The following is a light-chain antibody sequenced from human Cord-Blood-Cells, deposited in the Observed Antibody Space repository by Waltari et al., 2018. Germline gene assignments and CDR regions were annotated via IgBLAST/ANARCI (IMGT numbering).Light chain of an antibody. V-gene: IGKV3-11*01. Sequence: EIVLTQSPATLSLTPGERATSSCRASHSDRSYLAWYQPKPGQAPRLLIYDASNRATGIPARFSGSGSGTDFTLTISSLEPEDFAVYYCQQRSNWPRLTFGGGTKVEIK. J-gene: IGKJ4*01. CDR2: DAS. CDR1: HSDRSY. CDR3: QQRSNWPRLT.